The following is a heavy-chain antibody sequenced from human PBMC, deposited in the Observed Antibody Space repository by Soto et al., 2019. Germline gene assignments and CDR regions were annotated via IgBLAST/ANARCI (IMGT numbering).Heavy chain of an antibody. J-gene: IGHJ6*02. CDR3: ARVEAVAGLYNYHGLDV. CDR2: IVPIFGTT. Sequence: QVQLVQSGAEVKKPGSSVKVSCKVSGGTFSNYAIDWVRLAPGHVLEWMGGIVPIFGTTYYTQKFQGRATINADDSTTPAYWEMSSLRSEDTAIYYCARVEAVAGLYNYHGLDVWGQGTAVTFSS. V-gene: IGHV1-69*12. D-gene: IGHD6-19*01. CDR1: GGTFSNYA.